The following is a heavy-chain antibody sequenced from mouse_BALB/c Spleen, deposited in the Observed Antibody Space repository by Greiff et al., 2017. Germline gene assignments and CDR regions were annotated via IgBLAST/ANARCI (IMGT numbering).Heavy chain of an antibody. CDR2: ISSGGST. V-gene: IGHV5-6-5*01. Sequence: EVQRVESGGGLVKPGGSLKLSCAASGFTFSSYAMSWVRQTPEKRLEWVASISSGGSTYYPDSVKCRFTISRDNARNILYLQMSSLRSEDTAMYYCARLGLLRYPFAYWGQGTLVTVSA. J-gene: IGHJ3*01. CDR3: ARLGLLRYPFAY. D-gene: IGHD1-1*01. CDR1: GFTFSSYA.